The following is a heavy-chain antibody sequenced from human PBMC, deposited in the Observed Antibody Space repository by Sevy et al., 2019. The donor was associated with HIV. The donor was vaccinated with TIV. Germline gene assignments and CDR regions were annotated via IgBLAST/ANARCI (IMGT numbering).Heavy chain of an antibody. V-gene: IGHV1-24*01. J-gene: IGHJ4*02. CDR3: ATDRGLTMVQGVIVY. Sequence: ASVKVSCKVSGYTLTELSMHWVRQAPGKGLEWMGGFDPEDGETIYAQKFQGRVTMTEDTSTDTAYMELSSLRSEDTTVYYCATDRGLTMVQGVIVYWGQGTLVTVSS. D-gene: IGHD3-10*01. CDR2: FDPEDGET. CDR1: GYTLTELS.